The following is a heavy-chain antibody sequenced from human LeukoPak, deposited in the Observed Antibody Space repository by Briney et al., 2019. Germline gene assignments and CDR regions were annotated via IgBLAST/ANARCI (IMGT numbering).Heavy chain of an antibody. CDR3: ARVPYYYDSSGFSRRFYYFDY. D-gene: IGHD3-22*01. Sequence: SETLSLTCTVYGGSFSGYYWSWIRQPPGKGLEWIGEINHSGSTNYNPSLKSRVTISVDTSKNQFSLKLSSVTAADTAVYYCARVPYYYDSSGFSRRFYYFDYWGQGTLVTVSS. J-gene: IGHJ4*02. CDR1: GGSFSGYY. V-gene: IGHV4-34*01. CDR2: INHSGST.